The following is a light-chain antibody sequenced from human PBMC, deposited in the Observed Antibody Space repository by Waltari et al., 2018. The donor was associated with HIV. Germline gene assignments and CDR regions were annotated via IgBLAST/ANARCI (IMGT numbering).Light chain of an antibody. V-gene: IGKV1-39*01. CDR3: QQTYSVSST. J-gene: IGKJ5*01. Sequence: QLTQSPSSLSASPGDKLTTTCRASQNIKTLLNWYQLRPGKAPRLLIYGVSGLPTGVPSRFTGGGSGADFTLTINSLQPEDFASYFCQQTYSVSSTFGPGTRVEI. CDR1: QNIKTL. CDR2: GVS.